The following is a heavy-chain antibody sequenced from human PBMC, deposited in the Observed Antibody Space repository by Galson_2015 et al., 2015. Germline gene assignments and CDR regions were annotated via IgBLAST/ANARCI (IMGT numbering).Heavy chain of an antibody. J-gene: IGHJ6*02. V-gene: IGHV5-51*03. CDR2: IYPADSDT. CDR1: GYSFPSYW. Sequence: QSGAEVKKPGESLKISCKGSGYSFPSYWTGWVRQMPGKGLECMGIIYPADSDTRYSPSFQGQVTITVDKSINTAYLQWSSLKASDTAMYYCARLPDYFYDMDVWGQGTTVTVSS. CDR3: ARLPDYFYDMDV.